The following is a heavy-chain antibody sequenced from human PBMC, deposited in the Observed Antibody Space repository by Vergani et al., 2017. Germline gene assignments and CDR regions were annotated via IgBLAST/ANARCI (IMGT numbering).Heavy chain of an antibody. CDR2: MNPNSGNT. D-gene: IGHD2-2*01. V-gene: IGHV1-8*03. Sequence: QVQLVQSGAEVKKPGASVKVSCKASGDTFTSYDINWVRQATGQGLEWMGWMNPNSGNTGYAQKFQGRVTITRNTSISTAYMELSSLRSEDTAVYYCARDCSSTSCYSYYYYGMDVWGQGTTVTVSS. J-gene: IGHJ6*02. CDR1: GDTFTSYD. CDR3: ARDCSSTSCYSYYYYGMDV.